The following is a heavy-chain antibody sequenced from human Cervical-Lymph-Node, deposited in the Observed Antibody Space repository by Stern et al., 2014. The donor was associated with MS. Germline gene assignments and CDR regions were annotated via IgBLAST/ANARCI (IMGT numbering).Heavy chain of an antibody. J-gene: IGHJ4*02. Sequence: VQLVESGPGLVKPSETLSLTCTVSGGSLRRYYWNWIRQAPGKGLEWLGVVYYTGSVNYNPSLSSRVAMSVDTSKNQFSLTVSSVTAADTAVYYCAREGEYCSGSRCYPFLDYWGQGTLVTVSS. V-gene: IGHV4-59*01. CDR2: VYYTGSV. D-gene: IGHD2-15*01. CDR3: AREGEYCSGSRCYPFLDY. CDR1: GGSLRRYY.